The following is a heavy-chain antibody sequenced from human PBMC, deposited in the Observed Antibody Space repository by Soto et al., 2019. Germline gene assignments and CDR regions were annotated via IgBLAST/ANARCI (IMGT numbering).Heavy chain of an antibody. D-gene: IGHD6-19*01. J-gene: IGHJ4*03. V-gene: IGHV4-38-2*02. CDR2: IYHGGTT. CDR1: GDSLSSGSY. CDR3: ARVHVMVVAGSTFDY. Sequence: SETLSLTCTVSGDSLSSGSYWGWIRQPPGEGPEWIASIYHGGTTFYNPSLKSRISISVDTSKNQFSLRLTSVTAADTATYYCARVHVMVVAGSTFDYWRPGTLVTVSS.